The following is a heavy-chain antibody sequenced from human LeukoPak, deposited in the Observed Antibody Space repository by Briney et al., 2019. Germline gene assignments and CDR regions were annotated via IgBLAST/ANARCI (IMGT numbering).Heavy chain of an antibody. J-gene: IGHJ4*02. CDR2: INSEGSST. Sequence: GRSLSLSCAASGFTFSSYWMHWVRHAPGKGRGWVSRINSEGSSTSYADSVKGRFTISRDNAKNTLYLQMNSLRAEDTAVYYCARVRRIAVAPFDYWGQGTLVTVSS. CDR1: GFTFSSYW. D-gene: IGHD6-19*01. V-gene: IGHV3-74*01. CDR3: ARVRRIAVAPFDY.